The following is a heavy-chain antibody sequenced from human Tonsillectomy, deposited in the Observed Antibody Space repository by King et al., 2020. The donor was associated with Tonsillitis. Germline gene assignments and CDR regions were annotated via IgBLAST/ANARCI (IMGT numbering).Heavy chain of an antibody. CDR1: GFTFSTYT. CDR3: ARDDLNWGCYFDY. V-gene: IGHV3-30-3*01. D-gene: IGHD7-27*01. Sequence: VQLVESGGGVVQPGGSLRLSCAGSGFTFSTYTIHWVRQAPGKGLEWVAVISHDGTKIYYADSVKGRFTLSRDNYKNTLYLQMNSLRGDDTAVYYCARDDLNWGCYFDYWGQGTLVTVSS. CDR2: ISHDGTKI. J-gene: IGHJ4*02.